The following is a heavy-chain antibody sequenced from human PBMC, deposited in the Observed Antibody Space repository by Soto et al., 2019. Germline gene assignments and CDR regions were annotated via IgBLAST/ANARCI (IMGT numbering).Heavy chain of an antibody. J-gene: IGHJ5*02. CDR1: GGSISSGGYY. Sequence: SETLSLTCTVSGGSISSGGYYWSWNRQHPGKGLEWIGYIYYSGSTYYNPSPRSRVTISIDTSKNQFSLKVSSVTAADTGVYSCSRGNYGLLLFGESEFWFDLWGKGTPVS. V-gene: IGHV4-31*03. D-gene: IGHD3-10*01. CDR2: IYYSGST. CDR3: SRGNYGLLLFGESEFWFDL.